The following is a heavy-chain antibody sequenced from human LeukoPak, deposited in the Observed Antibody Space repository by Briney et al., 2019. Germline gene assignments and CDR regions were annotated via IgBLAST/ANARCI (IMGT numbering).Heavy chain of an antibody. V-gene: IGHV3-30-3*02. CDR1: GFTFSSYA. D-gene: IGHD6-6*01. CDR3: AKNDEGSSSSSPDY. J-gene: IGHJ4*02. CDR2: ISYDGSNK. Sequence: GGSLRLSCAASGFTFSSYAMHWVRQAPGKGLEWVAVISYDGSNKYYADSVKGRFTISRDNSKNTLYLQMNSLRAEDTAVYYCAKNDEGSSSSSPDYWGQGTLVTVSS.